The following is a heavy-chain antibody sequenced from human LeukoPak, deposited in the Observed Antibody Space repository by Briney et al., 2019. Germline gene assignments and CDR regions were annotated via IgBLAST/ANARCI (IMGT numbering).Heavy chain of an antibody. CDR2: INHSGST. J-gene: IGHJ3*02. CDR1: GGSFSGYY. Sequence: SETLSLTCAVYGGSFSGYYWSWIRQPPGKGLEWIGEINHSGSTNYNPSLKSRVTISVDTSKNQFSLKLSSVTAADTAVYYCARTKRTYSGYDSPRAVQSFDIWGQGTMVTVSS. D-gene: IGHD5-12*01. V-gene: IGHV4-34*01. CDR3: ARTKRTYSGYDSPRAVQSFDI.